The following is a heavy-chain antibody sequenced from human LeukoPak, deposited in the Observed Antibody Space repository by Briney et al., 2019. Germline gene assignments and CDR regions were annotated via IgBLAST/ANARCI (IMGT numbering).Heavy chain of an antibody. V-gene: IGHV3-21*01. D-gene: IGHD3-3*01. Sequence: GGSLRLSCAASRFTFSSYSTNWVRQAPRKGLGWVSSISSSSRYNYYAASLKGRFTISRDNANNSMYLQMNSLRAEETAVYYCARAYYVFWSGYYFHYWGQGTRVTVSS. CDR2: ISSSSRYN. J-gene: IGHJ4*02. CDR3: ARAYYVFWSGYYFHY. CDR1: RFTFSSYS.